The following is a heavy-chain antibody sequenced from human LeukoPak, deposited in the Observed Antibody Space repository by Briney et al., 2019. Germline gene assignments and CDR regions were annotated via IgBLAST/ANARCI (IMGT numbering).Heavy chain of an antibody. Sequence: GGSLRLSCAASGFTFSSYAMSWVRQAPGKGLEWVSAISGSGGSTYYADSVKGRFTFSRDNSKNTLYLQMNSLRAGDTAVYYCAKDRGDGYNSFDYWGQGVLVTVSS. CDR2: ISGSGGST. D-gene: IGHD5-12*01. J-gene: IGHJ4*02. V-gene: IGHV3-23*01. CDR1: GFTFSSYA. CDR3: AKDRGDGYNSFDY.